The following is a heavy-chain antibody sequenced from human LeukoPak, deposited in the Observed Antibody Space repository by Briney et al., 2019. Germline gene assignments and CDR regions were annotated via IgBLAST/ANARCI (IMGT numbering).Heavy chain of an antibody. D-gene: IGHD4-17*01. J-gene: IGHJ4*02. V-gene: IGHV3-30*18. CDR3: ANRDYDTDY. Sequence: GRSLRLSCAASGFTFSSYGMHWVRQAPGKGLEWVAVISYDGSNKYYADSVKGRFTISRDNSKNTLYLQMNSLRAEDTAVCYCANRDYDTDYWGQGTLVTVSS. CDR1: GFTFSSYG. CDR2: ISYDGSNK.